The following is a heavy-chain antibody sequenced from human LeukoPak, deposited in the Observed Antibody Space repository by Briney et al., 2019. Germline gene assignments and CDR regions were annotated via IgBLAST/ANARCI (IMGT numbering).Heavy chain of an antibody. CDR3: ASRGYSYQYYFDY. CDR2: INPSGGST. D-gene: IGHD5-18*01. Sequence: GSSVKVSCKASGGTFGSYAISWVRQAPGQGLEWMGIINPSGGSTSYAQKFQGRVTMTRDTSTSTVYMELSSLRSEDTAVYYCASRGYSYQYYFDYWGQGTLVTVSS. J-gene: IGHJ4*02. V-gene: IGHV1-46*03. CDR1: GGTFGSYA.